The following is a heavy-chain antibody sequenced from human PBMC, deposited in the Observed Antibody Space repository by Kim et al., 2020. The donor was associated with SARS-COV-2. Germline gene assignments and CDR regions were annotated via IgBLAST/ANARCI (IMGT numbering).Heavy chain of an antibody. CDR3: ASPLMYSLHSIDNDAFDI. J-gene: IGHJ3*02. Sequence: ASVKVSCKASGYTFTSYAMNWVRQAPGQGLEWMGWINTNTGNPTYAQGFTGRFVFSLDTSVSTAYLQISSLKAEDTAVYYCASPLMYSLHSIDNDAFDIWGEGTMVPVSS. D-gene: IGHD2-15*01. CDR1: GYTFTSYA. CDR2: INTNTGNP. V-gene: IGHV7-4-1*02.